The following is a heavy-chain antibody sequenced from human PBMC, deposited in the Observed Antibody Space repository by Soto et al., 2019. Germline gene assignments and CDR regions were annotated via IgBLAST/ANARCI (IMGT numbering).Heavy chain of an antibody. J-gene: IGHJ4*02. D-gene: IGHD5-18*01. Sequence: PGGSLRLSCAASGFTITYYGMHWVRQAPGKGLEWVAALSSDGISEYYADSVKGRFSVSRDNIKNSMFLQISGLKGEDTAVYFCARNFAPQGQYNFDYWGQGTLVTVSS. CDR1: GFTITYYG. V-gene: IGHV3-33*01. CDR2: LSSDGISE. CDR3: ARNFAPQGQYNFDY.